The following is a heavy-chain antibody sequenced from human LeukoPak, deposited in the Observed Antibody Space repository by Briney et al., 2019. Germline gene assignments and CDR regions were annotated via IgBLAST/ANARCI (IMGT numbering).Heavy chain of an antibody. CDR2: IYPGDSDT. V-gene: IGHV5-51*01. CDR3: ARAYVGTIDL. CDR1: GYSFTSYW. D-gene: IGHD4-23*01. Sequence: GESLKISCKGSGYSFTSYWVGWARQMPGKGLEWMVIIYPGDSDTRYSPSFRGQVTISADKSSSTAYLQWSSLKASDTAMYYCARAYVGTIDLWGRGPLVTVS. J-gene: IGHJ4*02.